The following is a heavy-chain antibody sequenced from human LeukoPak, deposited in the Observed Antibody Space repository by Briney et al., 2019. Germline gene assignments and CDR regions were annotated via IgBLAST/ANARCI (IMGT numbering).Heavy chain of an antibody. Sequence: GGSLRLSCAASGFTFSTYWMSWVRQAPGKGLEWVANIKQDGSEKYYVDSVKGRFTISRDNAKNSLYLQMNSLRAEDTAVYYCARVGAGGGSVPFLDYWGQETLVTVSS. CDR3: ARVGAGGGSVPFLDY. CDR1: GFTFSTYW. D-gene: IGHD3-10*01. CDR2: IKQDGSEK. J-gene: IGHJ4*02. V-gene: IGHV3-7*05.